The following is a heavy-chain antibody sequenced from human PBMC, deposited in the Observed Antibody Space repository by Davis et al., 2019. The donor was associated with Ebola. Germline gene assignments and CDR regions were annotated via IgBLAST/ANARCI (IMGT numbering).Heavy chain of an antibody. D-gene: IGHD2-8*01. Sequence: PGGSLRLSCAASGFTFSSYGMHWVRQAPGKGLEWVAVISYDGSNKYYADSVKGRFTISRDNSKNTLYLQMNSLRAEDTAVYYCARAGFNVLMVTNFDYWGQGTLVTVSS. CDR2: ISYDGSNK. J-gene: IGHJ4*02. CDR3: ARAGFNVLMVTNFDY. CDR1: GFTFSSYG. V-gene: IGHV3-30*03.